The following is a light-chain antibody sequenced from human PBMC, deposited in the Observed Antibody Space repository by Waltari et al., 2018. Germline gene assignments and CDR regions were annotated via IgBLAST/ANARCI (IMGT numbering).Light chain of an antibody. J-gene: IGKJ4*01. Sequence: EIVMTQSPATLSVSPGERATLSCRASQSVSSNLAWYQQKPGQAPRLLIYVASTRATGIPAMFSGSVSVTEFTLTISSLQSEDFAVYYCQQYNNWPPLTFGGGTKVEIK. CDR2: VAS. CDR3: QQYNNWPPLT. CDR1: QSVSSN. V-gene: IGKV3-15*01.